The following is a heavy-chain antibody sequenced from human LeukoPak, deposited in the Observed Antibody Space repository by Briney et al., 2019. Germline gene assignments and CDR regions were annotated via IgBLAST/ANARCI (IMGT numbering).Heavy chain of an antibody. V-gene: IGHV3-30*02. Sequence: GGSLRLSCAASGLSFSRNGMHWVRQAPGKGLEWLAFIQYDGSSKYYADSVKGRFTISRDNSKNTLYLQMNTLRVEDTAVYYCAREASTEAIHAFDPWGQGTLVTVSA. CDR2: IQYDGSSK. CDR1: GLSFSRNG. D-gene: IGHD2-21*01. J-gene: IGHJ5*02. CDR3: AREASTEAIHAFDP.